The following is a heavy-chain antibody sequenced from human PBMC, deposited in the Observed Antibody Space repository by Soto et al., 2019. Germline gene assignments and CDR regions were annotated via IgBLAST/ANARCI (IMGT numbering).Heavy chain of an antibody. CDR1: GFTFSSYA. V-gene: IGHV3-23*01. CDR3: AKGALRAVVVAASYYFDY. D-gene: IGHD2-15*01. J-gene: IGHJ4*02. CDR2: ISGSGGST. Sequence: EVQLLESGGGLVQPGGSLRLSCAASGFTFSSYAMSWVRQAPGKGLEWVSAISGSGGSTYYADSVKGRFTISRDNCKNTLYLQMSSLRAEDTAVYYCAKGALRAVVVAASYYFDYWGEGTLVTVSS.